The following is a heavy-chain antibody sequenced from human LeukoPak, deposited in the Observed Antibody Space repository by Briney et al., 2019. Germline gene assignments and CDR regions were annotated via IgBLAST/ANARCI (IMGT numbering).Heavy chain of an antibody. V-gene: IGHV3-30*02. J-gene: IGHJ4*02. Sequence: GGSLRLSCAASGFTYSSYGMHWVRQAPGKGLEWVAFIWYDGSNKYYADSVKGRFTISRDNSKNTVYLQMNSLRVEDTAVYYCAKDLGRYRNNYFDYWGQGTLVTVSS. CDR1: GFTYSSYG. CDR3: AKDLGRYRNNYFDY. CDR2: IWYDGSNK. D-gene: IGHD1-26*01.